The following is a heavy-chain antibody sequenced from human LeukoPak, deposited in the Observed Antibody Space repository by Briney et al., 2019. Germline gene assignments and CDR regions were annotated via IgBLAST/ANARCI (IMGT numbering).Heavy chain of an antibody. V-gene: IGHV3-53*01. CDR2: IYSGGST. J-gene: IGHJ4*02. CDR3: ARSQRSSGYYYFDY. D-gene: IGHD3-22*01. CDR1: GGSISSSNW. Sequence: ETLSLTCAVSGGSISSSNWWSWVRQPPGKGLEWVSVIYSGGSTYYADSVKGRFTISRDNSKNTLYLQMNSLRAEDTAVYYCARSQRSSGYYYFDYWGQGTLVTVSS.